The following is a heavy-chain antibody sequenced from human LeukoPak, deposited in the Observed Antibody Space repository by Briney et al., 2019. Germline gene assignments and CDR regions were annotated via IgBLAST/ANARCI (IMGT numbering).Heavy chain of an antibody. Sequence: GGSLRLSCAVSGITLSNYGMSWVRQAPGKGLEWVAGISDSGDRTNYADSVKGRFTTSRDNPKNTLYLQMNSLRPEDTAVYFCAKRGVVIRVILVGFHKEAYYFDSWGQGVLVTVSS. D-gene: IGHD3-22*01. V-gene: IGHV3-23*01. CDR2: ISDSGDRT. J-gene: IGHJ4*02. CDR1: GITLSNYG. CDR3: AKRGVVIRVILVGFHKEAYYFDS.